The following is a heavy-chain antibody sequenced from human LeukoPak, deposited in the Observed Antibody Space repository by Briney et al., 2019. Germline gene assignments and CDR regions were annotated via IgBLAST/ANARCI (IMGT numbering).Heavy chain of an antibody. J-gene: IGHJ3*02. Sequence: PGGSLRLSCAASGFTFSSYSMNWVRQAPGKGLEWVSSISSSSSYIYYADSVKGRFTISRDNAKNSLYLQMSSLRAEDTAVYYCARDGLGGAFDIWGQGTMVTVSS. D-gene: IGHD3-10*01. CDR2: ISSSSSYI. CDR1: GFTFSSYS. V-gene: IGHV3-21*01. CDR3: ARDGLGGAFDI.